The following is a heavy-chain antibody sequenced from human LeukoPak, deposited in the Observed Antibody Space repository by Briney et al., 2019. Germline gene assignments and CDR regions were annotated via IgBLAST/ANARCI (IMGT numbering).Heavy chain of an antibody. J-gene: IGHJ4*02. V-gene: IGHV3-48*04. CDR1: GFTFSSYG. CDR2: ISSGGTTM. CDR3: ARLPNSYCSGGSCYSVY. D-gene: IGHD2-15*01. Sequence: GGSLRLSCAASGFTFSSYGMNWVRQAPGKGLEWVSYISSGGTTMYYADSVKGRFTISRDNAKNSLYLQMNSLRAEDTAVYYCARLPNSYCSGGSCYSVYWGQGTLVTVSS.